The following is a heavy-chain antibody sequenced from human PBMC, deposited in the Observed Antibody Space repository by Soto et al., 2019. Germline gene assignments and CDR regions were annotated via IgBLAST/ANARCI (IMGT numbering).Heavy chain of an antibody. Sequence: PSETLSLTCSVSGVSISSYFWSWIRQAPGRGLEWIGYTYHRGSTNYSPSLRSRVAISLDTSENQFSLKVNSVTAADTAVYYCARIGGYHGPLDYWGQGTPVPV. V-gene: IGHV4-59*01. CDR2: TYHRGST. CDR3: ARIGGYHGPLDY. J-gene: IGHJ4*02. D-gene: IGHD6-25*01. CDR1: GVSISSYF.